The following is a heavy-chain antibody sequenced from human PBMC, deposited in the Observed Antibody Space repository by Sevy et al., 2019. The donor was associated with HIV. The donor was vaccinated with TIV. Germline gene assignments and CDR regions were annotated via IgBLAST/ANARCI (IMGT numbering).Heavy chain of an antibody. CDR3: AKYRAYYYDSSGFNDAFDI. CDR2: ISWNSGSI. Sequence: GGSLRLSCAASGFTFDDYAMHWVRQAPGKGLEWVSGISWNSGSIGYADSVKGRFTISRDNAKNSLYLQMNSLRAEDTALYDWAKYRAYYYDSSGFNDAFDIWGQGTMVTVSS. V-gene: IGHV3-9*01. CDR1: GFTFDDYA. J-gene: IGHJ3*02. D-gene: IGHD3-22*01.